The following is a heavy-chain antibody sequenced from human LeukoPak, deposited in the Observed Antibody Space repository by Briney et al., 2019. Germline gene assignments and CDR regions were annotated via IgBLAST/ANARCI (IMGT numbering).Heavy chain of an antibody. V-gene: IGHV3-9*01. J-gene: IGHJ5*02. CDR2: ISWNSGSI. CDR3: AKDVWSGGRSWFDP. CDR1: GFTFDDYA. Sequence: PGGSLRLSCAASGFTFDDYAMHWVRQAPGKGLECVSGISWNSGSIGYADSVKGRFTIFRDNAKNSLYLQMNSLRAEDTALYYCAKDVWSGGRSWFDPWGQGTLVTVSS. D-gene: IGHD3-16*01.